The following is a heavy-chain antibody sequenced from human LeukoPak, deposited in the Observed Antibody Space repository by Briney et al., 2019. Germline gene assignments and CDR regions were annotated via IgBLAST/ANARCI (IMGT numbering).Heavy chain of an antibody. CDR3: ARSMVRGVIISFRYYGMDV. CDR2: ISSSGSTI. Sequence: GGSLRLSCAAPGFTFSSYEMNWVRQAPGKGPEWVSYISSSGSTIYYADSVKGRFTISRDNAKNSLYLQMNSLRAEDTAVYYCARSMVRGVIISFRYYGMDVWGKGTTVTVSS. D-gene: IGHD3-10*01. V-gene: IGHV3-48*03. J-gene: IGHJ6*04. CDR1: GFTFSSYE.